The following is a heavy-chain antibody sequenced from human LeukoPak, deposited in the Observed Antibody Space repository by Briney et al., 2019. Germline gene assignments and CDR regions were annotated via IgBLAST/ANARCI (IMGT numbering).Heavy chain of an antibody. J-gene: IGHJ4*02. V-gene: IGHV4-39*07. CDR2: VTHTGGT. D-gene: IGHD3-9*01. CDR1: GVSISNNYYY. CDR3: ATMYYDISTGYYISDY. Sequence: RSSETLSLTCTVSGVSISNNYYYWAWIRQPPGKGLEWAWEVTHTGGTNYNPSLNSRVTISVDTSKNQFSMKLRSVTAADTAVYYCATMYYDISTGYYISDYWGQGTLVTVSS.